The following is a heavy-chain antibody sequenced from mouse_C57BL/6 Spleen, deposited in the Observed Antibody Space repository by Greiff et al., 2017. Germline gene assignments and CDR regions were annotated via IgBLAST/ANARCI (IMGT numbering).Heavy chain of an antibody. CDR3: ARSKLGYWYFDV. V-gene: IGHV1-53*01. Sequence: QVQLQQPGTELVKPGASVKLSCKASGYTFTSYWMHWVKQRPGQGLEWIGNIIPSNGGTNYNEKFKSKATLTVDKSSSTAYMQLSSLTSEDSAVYYCARSKLGYWYFDVWGTGTTVTVSS. CDR1: GYTFTSYW. CDR2: IIPSNGGT. D-gene: IGHD4-1*01. J-gene: IGHJ1*03.